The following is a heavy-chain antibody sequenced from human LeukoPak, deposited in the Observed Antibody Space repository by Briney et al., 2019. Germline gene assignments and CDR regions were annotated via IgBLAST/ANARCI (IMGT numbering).Heavy chain of an antibody. CDR3: ARTIQLWYMDV. V-gene: IGHV1-69*05. J-gene: IGHJ6*03. Sequence: SVKVSCKASGYTFTNYDISWVRQAPGQGLEWMGGIIPIFGTANYAQKFQGRVTMTRDMSTSTVYMGLSSLRSEDTAVYYCARTIQLWYMDVWGKGTTVTVSS. D-gene: IGHD5-18*01. CDR2: IIPIFGTA. CDR1: GYTFTNYD.